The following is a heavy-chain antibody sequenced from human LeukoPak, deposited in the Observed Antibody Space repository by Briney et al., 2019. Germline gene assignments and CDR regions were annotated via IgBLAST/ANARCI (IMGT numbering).Heavy chain of an antibody. CDR1: GFTFSSYG. J-gene: IGHJ4*02. Sequence: GGSLRLSCAASGFTFSSYGMSWVRQAPGKGLEWVSAISGSGGSTYYADSVKGRFTISRDNSKNALYLQMNSLRAEDTAVYYCAKESSGSYLSTYSDYWGQGTLVTVSS. V-gene: IGHV3-23*01. D-gene: IGHD3-10*01. CDR3: AKESSGSYLSTYSDY. CDR2: ISGSGGST.